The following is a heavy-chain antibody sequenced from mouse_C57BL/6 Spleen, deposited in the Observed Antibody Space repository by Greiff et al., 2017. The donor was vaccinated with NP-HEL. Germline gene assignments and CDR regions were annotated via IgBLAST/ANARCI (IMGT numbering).Heavy chain of an antibody. J-gene: IGHJ2*01. D-gene: IGHD1-1*01. V-gene: IGHV1S81*02. CDR3: VRVMKSVASCFDS. Sequence: VQLQQSGAELVKAGASVKMSCKASGYTFTSYWMHWVKQRLGQGLEWFAETNPTNGRTYYNEKFKSKATLTVDKSSSTAYMLLSGPTFEDSAVYYWVRVMKSVASCFDSWGQGTTPTDSS. CDR1: GYTFTSYW. CDR2: TNPTNGRT.